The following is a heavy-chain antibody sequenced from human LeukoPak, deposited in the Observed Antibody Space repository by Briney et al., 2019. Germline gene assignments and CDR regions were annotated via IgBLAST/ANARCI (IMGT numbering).Heavy chain of an antibody. Sequence: SETLSLTCTVSGGSISGSNYYWGWIRQPPGKGLEWIGNVYHSGSSYCNLSLKSRVTISVDTSKNQFSLKLSSVTAADTAVYYCARGPQYSSSWLPQDYYMDVWGKGTTVTVSS. CDR3: ARGPQYSSSWLPQDYYMDV. D-gene: IGHD6-13*01. V-gene: IGHV4-39*07. CDR2: VYHSGSS. J-gene: IGHJ6*03. CDR1: GGSISGSNYY.